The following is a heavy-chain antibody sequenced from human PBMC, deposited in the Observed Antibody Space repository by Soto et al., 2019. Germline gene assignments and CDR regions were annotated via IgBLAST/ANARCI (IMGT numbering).Heavy chain of an antibody. V-gene: IGHV1-18*01. CDR3: ARGPSGYCSGGSCYSSYYYYGMDV. CDR1: GYTFTSYG. CDR2: ISAYNGNT. D-gene: IGHD2-15*01. J-gene: IGHJ6*02. Sequence: GASVKVSCKASGYTFTSYGISWVRQAPGQGLEWMGWISAYNGNTNYAQKLQGRVTMTTDTSTSTAYMELRSLRSDDTAVYYCARGPSGYCSGGSCYSSYYYYGMDVWGQGTTVTAP.